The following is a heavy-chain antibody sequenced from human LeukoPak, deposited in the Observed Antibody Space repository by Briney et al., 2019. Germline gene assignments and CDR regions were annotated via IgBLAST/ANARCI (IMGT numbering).Heavy chain of an antibody. D-gene: IGHD1-26*01. CDR1: GYTFTSYD. Sequence: ASVKVSCKASGYTFTSYDINWVRQAPGQGLEWMGRINPNSGGTNYAQKFQGRVTMTRDTSISTAYMELSRLRSDDTAVYYCASVSYSGSPHVGAFDIWGQGTMVTVSS. V-gene: IGHV1-2*06. CDR3: ASVSYSGSPHVGAFDI. J-gene: IGHJ3*02. CDR2: INPNSGGT.